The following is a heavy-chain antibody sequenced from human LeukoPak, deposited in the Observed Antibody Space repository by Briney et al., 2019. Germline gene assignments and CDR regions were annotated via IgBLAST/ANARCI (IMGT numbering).Heavy chain of an antibody. V-gene: IGHV4-38-2*02. CDR3: AREMATAPRYFDL. CDR1: GYSIRRGYY. CDR2: IFHSETTSGST. J-gene: IGHJ2*01. D-gene: IGHD5-24*01. Sequence: SETLSLTCSVSGYSIRRGYYWGWIRQPPGKGLEWIGSIFHSETTSGSTDYNPSLKSRVTISVDTSKNQFSLKLSSVTAADTAVYYCAREMATAPRYFDLWGRGTLVTVSS.